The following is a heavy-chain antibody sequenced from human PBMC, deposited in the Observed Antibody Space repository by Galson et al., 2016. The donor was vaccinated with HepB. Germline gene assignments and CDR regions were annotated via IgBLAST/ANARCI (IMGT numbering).Heavy chain of an antibody. CDR2: FDVEDGKT. CDR3: AAVLQEIHSPFDY. CDR1: GYTLNEMS. Sequence: SVKVSCKVSGYTLNEMSMHWVRQAPGKGLEWMGGFDVEDGKTIYAQKFQGRVTMTEDTSSDTAYMELSSLRSEDTAVYYCAAVLQEIHSPFDYWGQGTLVTVSS. V-gene: IGHV1-24*01. J-gene: IGHJ4*02. D-gene: IGHD4-11*01.